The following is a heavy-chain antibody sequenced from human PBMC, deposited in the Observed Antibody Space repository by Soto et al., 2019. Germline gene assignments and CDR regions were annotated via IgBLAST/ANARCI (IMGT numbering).Heavy chain of an antibody. Sequence: QVQLQESGPGLVKPSQTLSLTCTVSGGSITSGAYYWSWIRQHPGKGLEWIGYIYYTGSTYYNPSLKSRVTISIDTSKNQFSLELSSVTAADTAVYYCARESSYYGGGGYWGQGTLFTVSS. CDR2: IYYTGST. J-gene: IGHJ4*02. CDR1: GGSITSGAYY. V-gene: IGHV4-31*03. CDR3: ARESSYYGGGGY. D-gene: IGHD3-10*01.